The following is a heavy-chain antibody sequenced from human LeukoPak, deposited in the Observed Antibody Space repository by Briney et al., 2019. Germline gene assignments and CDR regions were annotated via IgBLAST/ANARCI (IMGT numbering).Heavy chain of an antibody. D-gene: IGHD2/OR15-2a*01. CDR2: IWYDGSNK. CDR3: AREGPRGNSQFDY. Sequence: GGSLRLSCEASGFTFSSYGMHWVRQAPGKGLEWVALIWYDGSNKYYTDSVKGRLTISRDNSKNTLYLQMNSLRAEDTAIYYCAREGPRGNSQFDYWGQGTLVTVSS. CDR1: GFTFSSYG. V-gene: IGHV3-33*01. J-gene: IGHJ4*02.